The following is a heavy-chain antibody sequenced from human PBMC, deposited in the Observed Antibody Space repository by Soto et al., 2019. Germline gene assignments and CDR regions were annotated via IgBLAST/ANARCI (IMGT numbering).Heavy chain of an antibody. V-gene: IGHV1-69*12. D-gene: IGHD3-3*01. CDR1: GGTFSSYA. Sequence: QVQLVQSGAEVKKPGSSVKVSCKASGGTFSSYAISWVRQAPGQGLEWMGGIIPIFGTANYAQKFQGRVTITADESTSTAYMELSSLRSEDTAVYYCATPSAPRFLEWSTDAFDIWGQGTMVTVSS. CDR2: IIPIFGTA. J-gene: IGHJ3*02. CDR3: ATPSAPRFLEWSTDAFDI.